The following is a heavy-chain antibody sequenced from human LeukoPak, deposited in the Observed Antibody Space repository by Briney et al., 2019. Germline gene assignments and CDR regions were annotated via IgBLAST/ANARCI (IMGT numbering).Heavy chain of an antibody. CDR3: ARVGGGGYDILTGYYGGGVFDY. D-gene: IGHD3-9*01. V-gene: IGHV4-59*01. CDR2: IYDTGST. Sequence: SETLSLTCTVSGGSISNYYWSWIRQPPGKGLEWIGSIYDTGSTNYNPALKSRVPISVDTSKNQISLNLRSVTAADTALYYCARVGGGGYDILTGYYGGGVFDYWGQGTLVTVSS. CDR1: GGSISNYY. J-gene: IGHJ4*02.